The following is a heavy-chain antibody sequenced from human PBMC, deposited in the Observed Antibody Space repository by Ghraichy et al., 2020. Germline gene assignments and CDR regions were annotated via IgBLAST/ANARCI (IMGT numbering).Heavy chain of an antibody. CDR2: ISDSGDST. V-gene: IGHV3-23*01. CDR3: AKYLSGSPTPTFDY. Sequence: GGSLRLSCAASGFTFSSYAMTWVRQAPGKGLEWVSIISDSGDSTYHADSVKGRFTMSRDNSKSTLYLQMNSLRSEDTTVYYCAKYLSGSPTPTFDYWGQGALVTVSS. J-gene: IGHJ4*02. CDR1: GFTFSSYA. D-gene: IGHD1-26*01.